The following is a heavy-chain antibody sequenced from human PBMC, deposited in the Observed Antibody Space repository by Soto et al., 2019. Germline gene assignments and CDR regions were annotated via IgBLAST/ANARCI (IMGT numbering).Heavy chain of an antibody. D-gene: IGHD3-10*01. V-gene: IGHV4-34*01. CDR3: AREPRGSAYKYYFDY. CDR1: CGSFSDYY. CDR2: INHSGST. Sequence: SETLSLTCAVYCGSFSDYYWSWIRQPPGKGLEWIGEINHSGSTNYNPSLKSRVTISVDTSKNQFSLKLSSVTAADTAVYYCAREPRGSAYKYYFDYWGQGTLVTVSS. J-gene: IGHJ4*02.